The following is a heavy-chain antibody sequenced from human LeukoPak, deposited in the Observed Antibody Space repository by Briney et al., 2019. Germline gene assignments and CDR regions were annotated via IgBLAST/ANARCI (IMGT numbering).Heavy chain of an antibody. CDR2: IIPIVGIS. D-gene: IGHD3-10*01. CDR1: GGTFSFYA. V-gene: IGHV1-69*04. J-gene: IGHJ6*02. CDR3: ARDPKVWVTPGGLGRNDNYYYYGMDV. Sequence: SVKVSCKASGGTFSFYAISWVRQAPGQGLEWMGRIIPIVGISNCAQKFQGRVTITADKSTSTVYMEVSSLRSEDTAVYYCARDPKVWVTPGGLGRNDNYYYYGMDVWGQGTTVTVSS.